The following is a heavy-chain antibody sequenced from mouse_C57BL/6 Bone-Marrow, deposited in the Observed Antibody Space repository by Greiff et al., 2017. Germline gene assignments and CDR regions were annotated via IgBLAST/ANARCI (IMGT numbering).Heavy chain of an antibody. CDR1: GYTFTDYY. CDR3: ARDYGNPYYFDY. V-gene: IGHV1-76*01. J-gene: IGHJ2*01. CDR2: IYPGSGNT. Sequence: QVQLQQSGAELVRPGASVKLSCKASGYTFTDYYINWVKQRPGQGLEWIARIYPGSGNTYYNEKFKGKATLTAEKSSSTAYMQLSSLTSEDSAVYFCARDYGNPYYFDYWGQGTTLTVSS. D-gene: IGHD2-1*01.